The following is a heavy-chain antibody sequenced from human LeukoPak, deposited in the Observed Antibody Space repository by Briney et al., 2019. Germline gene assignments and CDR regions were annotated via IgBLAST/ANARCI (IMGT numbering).Heavy chain of an antibody. Sequence: ASVKVSCKASGYTFTGYYMHWVRQAPGQGLEWMGWINPNSGGTYYAQKFQGRVTMTRDTSINTVYMELSRLRSDDTAVYYCARRRIPVEFDSWGQGILVTVSS. CDR1: GYTFTGYY. V-gene: IGHV1-2*02. CDR3: ARRRIPVEFDS. J-gene: IGHJ4*02. D-gene: IGHD2-2*01. CDR2: INPNSGGT.